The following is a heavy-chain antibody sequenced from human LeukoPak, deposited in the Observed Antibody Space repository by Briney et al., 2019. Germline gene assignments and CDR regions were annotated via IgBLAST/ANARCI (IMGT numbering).Heavy chain of an antibody. J-gene: IGHJ6*03. Sequence: SETLSLTCTVSGGSISSSSYYWGWIRQPPGKGLEWIGSIYYSGSTYYNPSLKSRVTISVDTSKNQFSLKLSSVTAADTAVYYCARTPRGVHFWSGYPPYYYYYMDVWGKGTTVTVSS. CDR3: ARTPRGVHFWSGYPPYYYYYMDV. CDR2: IYYSGST. V-gene: IGHV4-39*07. CDR1: GGSISSSSYY. D-gene: IGHD3-3*02.